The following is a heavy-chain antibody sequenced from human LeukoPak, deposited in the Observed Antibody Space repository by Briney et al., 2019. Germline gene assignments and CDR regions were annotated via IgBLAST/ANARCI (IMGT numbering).Heavy chain of an antibody. D-gene: IGHD3-22*01. V-gene: IGHV4-34*01. CDR1: GGSFSGYY. CDR2: INHSGST. J-gene: IGHJ4*02. CDR3: ARVGGRNDSSVLYYFDY. Sequence: PSETLSLTCAVYGGSFSGYYWSWIRQPPGKGLEWIGEINHSGSTNYNPSLKSRVTISVDTSKNQFSLKLSSVTAADTAVYYCARVGGRNDSSVLYYFDYWGQGTLSPSPQ.